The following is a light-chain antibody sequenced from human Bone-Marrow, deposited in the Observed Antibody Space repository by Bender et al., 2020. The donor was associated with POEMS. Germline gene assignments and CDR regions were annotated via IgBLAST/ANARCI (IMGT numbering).Light chain of an antibody. CDR1: SSDFGTDNL. V-gene: IGLV2-23*02. CDR3: CSYPGVWV. CDR2: EVS. J-gene: IGLJ3*02. Sequence: QSALTQPASVSGSPGQSITISCTGSSSDFGTDNLVSWYQHHPGKAPKLMIYEVSKRPSGVSNRFSGSKSGNTDYLTISGLQPEDEGHYYCCSYPGVWVFGGGTKLTVL.